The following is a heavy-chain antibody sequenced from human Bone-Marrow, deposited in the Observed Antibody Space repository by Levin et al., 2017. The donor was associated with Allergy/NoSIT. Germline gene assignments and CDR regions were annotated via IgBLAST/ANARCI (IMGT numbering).Heavy chain of an antibody. V-gene: IGHV3-9*01. CDR1: GFAFDDYA. D-gene: IGHD2-21*02. CDR2: ISWNNVRI. CDR3: AKVVVTATYYYGMDV. Sequence: AGGSLRLSCAASGFAFDDYAMHWVRQAPGKGLEWVSGISWNNVRIGYADSVRGRFTISRDNAKNSLYLQMNSLRAEDTALYYCAKVVVTATYYYGMDVWGQGTTVNVSS. J-gene: IGHJ6*02.